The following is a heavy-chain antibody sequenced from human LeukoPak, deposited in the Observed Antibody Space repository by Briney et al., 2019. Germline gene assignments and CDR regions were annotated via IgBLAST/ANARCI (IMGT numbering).Heavy chain of an antibody. V-gene: IGHV4-31*03. D-gene: IGHD4-17*01. CDR3: ARGSRDYGGTLYYFDY. CDR1: GGSISSGGYY. J-gene: IGHJ4*02. Sequence: SETLSLTCTVSGGSISSGGYYWSWIRQHPGKGLEWIGYIYYSGSTYYNPSLKSRVTISVDTSKNQFSLKLSSVTAADTAVYYCARGSRDYGGTLYYFDYWGQGTLVTVSS. CDR2: IYYSGST.